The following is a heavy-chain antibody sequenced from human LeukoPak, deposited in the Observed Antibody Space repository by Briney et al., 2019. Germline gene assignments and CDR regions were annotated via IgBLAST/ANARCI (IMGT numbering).Heavy chain of an antibody. CDR2: ISYDGSNK. V-gene: IGHV3-30-3*01. J-gene: IGHJ6*03. CDR3: ARRRTSWSDMDV. D-gene: IGHD2-2*01. CDR1: GFTFSSYA. Sequence: PGGSLRLSCAASGFTFSSYAMHWVRQAPGKGLEWVAVISYDGSNKYYAGSVKGRFTISRDNSKNTLYLQMNSLRAEDTAVYYCARRRTSWSDMDVWGKGTTVTVSS.